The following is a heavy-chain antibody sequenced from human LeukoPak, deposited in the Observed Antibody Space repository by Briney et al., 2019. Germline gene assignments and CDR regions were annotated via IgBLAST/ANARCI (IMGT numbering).Heavy chain of an antibody. D-gene: IGHD6-13*01. J-gene: IGHJ4*02. Sequence: GASVKVSCKASGGTFSSYAISWVRQAPGQGLEWMGGIIPILGTANYAQKFQGRVTITADESTSTAYMELSSLRSEDTAVYYCARDMREWAAAGQALDWGQGTLVTVSS. V-gene: IGHV1-69*13. CDR1: GGTFSSYA. CDR2: IIPILGTA. CDR3: ARDMREWAAAGQALD.